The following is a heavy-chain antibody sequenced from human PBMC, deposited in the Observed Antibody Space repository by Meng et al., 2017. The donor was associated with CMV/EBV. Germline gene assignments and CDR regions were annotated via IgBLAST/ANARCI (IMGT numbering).Heavy chain of an antibody. D-gene: IGHD1-26*01. CDR1: GYTFTSYY. CDR2: INPSGGST. V-gene: IGHV1-46*01. J-gene: IGHJ4*02. Sequence: QVPLVQAGAEVKKPGASGKVACKASGYTFTSYYMHWVRQAPGQGLEWMGIINPSGGSTSYAQKFQGRVTMTRDTSTSTVYMELSSLRSEDTAVYYCARESGSVGDYWGQGTLVTVSS. CDR3: ARESGSVGDY.